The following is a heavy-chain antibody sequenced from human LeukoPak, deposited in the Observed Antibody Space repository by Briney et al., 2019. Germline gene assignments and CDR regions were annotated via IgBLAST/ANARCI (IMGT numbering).Heavy chain of an antibody. J-gene: IGHJ4*02. CDR2: IYSGGST. CDR3: ARGLYDSSGCKDDY. CDR1: GFTVSSNY. D-gene: IGHD3-22*01. Sequence: GGSLRLSCAASGFTVSSNYMSWVRQAPGKGLEWVSVIYSGGSTYYADSVKGRFTISRHNSKNTLYLQMNSLRAEDTAVYYCARGLYDSSGCKDDYWGQGTLVTVPS. V-gene: IGHV3-53*04.